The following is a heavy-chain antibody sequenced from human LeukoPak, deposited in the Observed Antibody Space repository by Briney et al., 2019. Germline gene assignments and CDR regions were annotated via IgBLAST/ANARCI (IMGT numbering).Heavy chain of an antibody. D-gene: IGHD1-1*01. CDR2: INPSGGST. CDR3: ARGRQLERRYYYYYMDV. J-gene: IGHJ6*03. Sequence: ASVKVSCKASGYTFTGYYMHWVRQAPGQGLEWMGIINPSGGSTSYAQKFKGRVTMTRDTSTSTVYMELSSLRSEDTAVYYCARGRQLERRYYYYYMDVWGKGTTVTVSS. V-gene: IGHV1-46*01. CDR1: GYTFTGYY.